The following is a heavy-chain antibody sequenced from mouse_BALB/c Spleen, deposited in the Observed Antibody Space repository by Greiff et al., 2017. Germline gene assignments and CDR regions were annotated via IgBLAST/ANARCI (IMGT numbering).Heavy chain of an antibody. CDR3: ARRLGREYYYAMDY. V-gene: IGHV5-4*02. Sequence: EVQRVESGGGLVKPGGSLKLSCAASGFTFSDYYMYWVRQTPEKRLEWVATISDGGSYTYYPDSVKGRFTISRDNAKNNLYLQMSSLKSEDTAMYYCARRLGREYYYAMDYWGQGTSVTVSS. CDR1: GFTFSDYY. CDR2: ISDGGSYT. D-gene: IGHD4-1*01. J-gene: IGHJ4*01.